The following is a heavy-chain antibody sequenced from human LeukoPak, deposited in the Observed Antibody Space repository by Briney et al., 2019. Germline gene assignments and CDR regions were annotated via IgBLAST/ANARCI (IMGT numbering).Heavy chain of an antibody. CDR2: IYTGGNT. Sequence: GGSLRLSCTASGFPVSSNSMTWVRQAPGKGLEWVSVIYTGGNTDHADSVQGRFTLSRDNSKNTLYLHMNSLRVEDTAVYYCARGRPPYYFDYWGQGTLVTVSS. V-gene: IGHV3-53*01. CDR1: GFPVSSNS. J-gene: IGHJ4*02. CDR3: ARGRPPYYFDY.